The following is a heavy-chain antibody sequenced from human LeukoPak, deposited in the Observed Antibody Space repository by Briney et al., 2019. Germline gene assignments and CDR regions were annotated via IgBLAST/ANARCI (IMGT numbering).Heavy chain of an antibody. D-gene: IGHD6-13*01. CDR2: INDDTP. Sequence: GGSLRLSCTTSGFNFNTYSMSWVRQSPGKGLEWVSAINDDTPYYADSVKGRFTISRDNAKNTLYLQMNSLRAEDTAVYYCARSAAAGFSYYSYYLDVWGKGTTVTIFS. J-gene: IGHJ6*03. CDR1: GFNFNTYS. V-gene: IGHV3-23*01. CDR3: ARSAAAGFSYYSYYLDV.